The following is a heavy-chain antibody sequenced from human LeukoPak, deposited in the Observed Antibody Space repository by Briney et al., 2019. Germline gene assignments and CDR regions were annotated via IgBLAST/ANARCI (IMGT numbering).Heavy chain of an antibody. CDR1: GGSISSSSYY. CDR2: IYYSGDT. Sequence: SETLSLTCTVSGGSISSSSYYWSWIRQPPGKGLEWIGYIYYSGDTNYNPSLKSRVTISVDTSKNQFSLKLTSVTAADTAVYYCASSHPLGSNNDYYTPFDYWGQGALVIVSS. J-gene: IGHJ4*02. V-gene: IGHV4-61*01. D-gene: IGHD3-3*01. CDR3: ASSHPLGSNNDYYTPFDY.